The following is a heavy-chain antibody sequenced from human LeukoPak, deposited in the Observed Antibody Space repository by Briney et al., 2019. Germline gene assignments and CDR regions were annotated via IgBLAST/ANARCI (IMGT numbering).Heavy chain of an antibody. D-gene: IGHD7-27*01. CDR2: IYYSGST. V-gene: IGHV4-59*01. CDR1: GGSISSYY. Sequence: SETLSLTCTVSGGSISSYYWSWIRQPPGQGLEWIGYIYYSGSTNYNPSLKSRVTISVDTSKNQFSLKLSYVTAADTAVYFCARESSWGNFDYWGQGTLVTVSS. J-gene: IGHJ4*02. CDR3: ARESSWGNFDY.